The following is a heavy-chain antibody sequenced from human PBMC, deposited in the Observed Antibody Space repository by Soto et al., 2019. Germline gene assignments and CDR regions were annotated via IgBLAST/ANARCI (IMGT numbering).Heavy chain of an antibody. CDR3: ARDVGYCSSTSCYRGAFDI. CDR1: GFTFSSYS. Sequence: PGGSLRLSCAASGFTFSSYSMNCVRQAPGKGLEWVSSISSSSSYIYYADSVKGRFTISRDNAKNSLYLQMNSLRAEDTAVYYCARDVGYCSSTSCYRGAFDIWGQGTMVTVSS. D-gene: IGHD2-2*01. V-gene: IGHV3-21*01. CDR2: ISSSSSYI. J-gene: IGHJ3*02.